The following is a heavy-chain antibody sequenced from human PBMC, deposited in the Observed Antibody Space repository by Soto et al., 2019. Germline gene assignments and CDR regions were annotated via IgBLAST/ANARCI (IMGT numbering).Heavy chain of an antibody. V-gene: IGHV4-59*01. D-gene: IGHD6-19*01. CDR1: GGSISSYY. Sequence: SETLSLTCTVSGGSISSYYWSWIRQPPGKGLEWIGYIYYSGSTNYNPSLKSRVTISVDTSKNQFSLKLSSVTAADTAVYYCARGRYSSGWGRYYYYGVDVWGQGTTVTVSS. CDR2: IYYSGST. CDR3: ARGRYSSGWGRYYYYGVDV. J-gene: IGHJ6*02.